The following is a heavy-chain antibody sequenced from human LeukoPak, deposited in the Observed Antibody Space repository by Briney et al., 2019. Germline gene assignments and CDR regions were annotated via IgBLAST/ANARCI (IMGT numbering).Heavy chain of an antibody. CDR2: INPRDDSK. J-gene: IGHJ4*02. V-gene: IGHV1-46*01. Sequence: ASVKVSCKASGYTFGTYYIYWVRQAPGQGLEWVGIINPRDDSKLYAQKFQGRVTMTRDTSTSTVYMELSSLRSDDTAVYFCARVGPGIAAAYWGQGTLVTVSS. CDR3: ARVGPGIAAAY. D-gene: IGHD6-13*01. CDR1: GYTFGTYY.